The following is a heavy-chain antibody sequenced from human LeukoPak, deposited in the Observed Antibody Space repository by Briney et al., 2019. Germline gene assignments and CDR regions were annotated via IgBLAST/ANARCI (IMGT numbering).Heavy chain of an antibody. CDR2: INHSGST. CDR1: GGSFSGYY. CDR3: ARESYGSGSYYPSSYYFDY. Sequence: PSETLSLTCAVYGGSFSGYYWSWIRQPPGKGLEWIGEINHSGSTNYNPSLKSRVTISVDTSKNQFPLKLSSVTAADTAVYYCARESYGSGSYYPSSYYFDYWGQGTLVTVSS. J-gene: IGHJ4*02. V-gene: IGHV4-34*01. D-gene: IGHD3-10*01.